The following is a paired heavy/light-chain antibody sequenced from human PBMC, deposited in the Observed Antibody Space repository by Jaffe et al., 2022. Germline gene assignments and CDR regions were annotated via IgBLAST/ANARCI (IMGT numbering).Heavy chain of an antibody. Sequence: QVQLRESGPGLVKPSETLSLTCDVSGFRISVGYYWGWIRQPPGKGLEWIASISRNGDTHYNYSLRSRVTISVDTAKNQFSLKLTSVTATDTAIYYCSRRPYYYDNTGEKLDYWGQGTLVTVSS. V-gene: IGHV4-38-2*01. CDR2: ISRNGDT. CDR3: SRRPYYYDNTGEKLDY. D-gene: IGHD3-22*01. J-gene: IGHJ4*01. CDR1: GFRISVGYY.
Light chain of an antibody. CDR1: SSDVGRFDF. J-gene: IGLJ3*02. V-gene: IGLV2-11*01. CDR2: EVI. CDR3: CSNTDDYISDV. Sequence: QSALTQPPSVSGSPGQSVTISCTGSSSDVGRFDFVSWYQQHPGKAPKLIIYEVIKRPSGVPDRFSGSKSGNTASLTISGLQTEDEADYYCCSNTDDYISDVFGGGTKLTVL.